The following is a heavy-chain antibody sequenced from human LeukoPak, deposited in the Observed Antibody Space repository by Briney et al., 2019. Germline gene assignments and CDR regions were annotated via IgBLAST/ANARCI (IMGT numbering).Heavy chain of an antibody. CDR3: AKGPLRGTAAAIDY. J-gene: IGHJ4*02. CDR1: GFTFNNYG. V-gene: IGHV3-30*18. D-gene: IGHD2-2*01. Sequence: GGSLRLSCAASGFTFNNYGMHWVRQAPGKGLEWVAVISYDGRNIHYPDSVKGRFTISRDISKDTLWLQMDSLRTEDTAGYYCAKGPLRGTAAAIDYWGQGTLVTVSS. CDR2: ISYDGRNI.